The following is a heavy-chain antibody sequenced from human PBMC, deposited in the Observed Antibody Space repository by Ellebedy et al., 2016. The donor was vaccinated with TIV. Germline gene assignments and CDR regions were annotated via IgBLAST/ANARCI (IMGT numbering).Heavy chain of an antibody. V-gene: IGHV3-74*01. J-gene: IGHJ4*02. D-gene: IGHD6-19*01. Sequence: GGSLRLXXAASGFTFRSYWLHWVRQAPGMRRTWVSRINSDGFSTSYADSVKGRFTISRDNAKNTLYLQMNSLRVEDTAVYYCARADSGGWSLWGQGTLVTVSS. CDR2: INSDGFST. CDR3: ARADSGGWSL. CDR1: GFTFRSYW.